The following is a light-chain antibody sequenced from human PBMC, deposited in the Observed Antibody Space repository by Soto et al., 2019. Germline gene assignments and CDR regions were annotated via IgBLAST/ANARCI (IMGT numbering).Light chain of an antibody. Sequence: DIQMTQSPSSLSASVGDRVTITCRASQNIRRYLNWYQQKQGKAPKLLIYATSSLQSGVPSRFSGSGSGADFTLTIRSLQPEDFATYYCHQTSNIPFTFGGGTKVEN. V-gene: IGKV1-39*01. CDR3: HQTSNIPFT. CDR1: QNIRRY. J-gene: IGKJ4*01. CDR2: ATS.